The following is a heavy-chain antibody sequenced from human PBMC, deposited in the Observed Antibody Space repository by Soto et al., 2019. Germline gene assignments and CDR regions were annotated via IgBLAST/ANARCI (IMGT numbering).Heavy chain of an antibody. V-gene: IGHV3-33*01. CDR3: AREDWNNNWFDP. CDR1: GFTFSSYG. D-gene: IGHD1-1*01. CDR2: IWYDGSNK. Sequence: GGSLRLSCAASGFTFSSYGMHWVRQAPGKGLEWVAVIWYDGSNKYYADSVKGRFTISRDNSKNTLYLQMNSLRAEDTAVYYCAREDWNNNWFDPWGQGTLVTVSS. J-gene: IGHJ5*02.